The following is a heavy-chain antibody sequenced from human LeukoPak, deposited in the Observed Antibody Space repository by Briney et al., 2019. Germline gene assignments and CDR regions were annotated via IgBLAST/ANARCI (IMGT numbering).Heavy chain of an antibody. V-gene: IGHV1-2*02. CDR1: GYTFTGYY. Sequence: GASVKVSCKASGYTFTGYYMHWVRQAPGQGLEWMGWINPNSGGTNYAQKFQGRVTMTRDTSISTAYTELSRLRSDDTAVYYCARDQAVAGTGPGYWGQGTLVTVSS. J-gene: IGHJ4*02. CDR3: ARDQAVAGTGPGY. CDR2: INPNSGGT. D-gene: IGHD6-19*01.